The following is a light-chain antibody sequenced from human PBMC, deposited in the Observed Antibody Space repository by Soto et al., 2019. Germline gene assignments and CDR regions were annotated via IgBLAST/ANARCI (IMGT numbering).Light chain of an antibody. Sequence: EIVLTQSPGTLSLSPWERATLSCRASHSVGSNLAWYRQKPGQAPRLLIYAASNRATGIPARFSGSGSGTDFTLTISSLEPEDFALYYCQQRYNWPITFGQGTRLEIK. J-gene: IGKJ5*01. CDR3: QQRYNWPIT. CDR2: AAS. V-gene: IGKV3-11*01. CDR1: HSVGSN.